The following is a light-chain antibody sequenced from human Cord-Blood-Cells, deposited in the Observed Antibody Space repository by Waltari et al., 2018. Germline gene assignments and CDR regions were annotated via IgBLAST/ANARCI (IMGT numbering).Light chain of an antibody. V-gene: IGKV3-11*01. Sequence: EIVLTQSPAPLSLSPGERATLSGRASPGVRSYLTWYQQKPGHAPRLLIYDASNRATGIPARFSGSGSGTDFTLTISSLEPEDFAVYYCQQRSNWPPISFGQGTRLEIK. J-gene: IGKJ5*01. CDR1: PGVRSY. CDR2: DAS. CDR3: QQRSNWPPIS.